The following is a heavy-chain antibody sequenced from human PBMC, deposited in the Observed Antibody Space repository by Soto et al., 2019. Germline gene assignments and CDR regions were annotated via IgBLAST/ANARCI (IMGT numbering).Heavy chain of an antibody. CDR3: ARLCMPVTTWEAFDI. J-gene: IGHJ3*02. CDR2: IYPGDSDT. Sequence: PGESLKISCKGSGYIFISYWIAWVLQIPGKGLEWMGIIYPGDSDTRYGPSLQGQVTFSADKSTTTAYLQWNTLKASDTAMYYCARLCMPVTTWEAFDIWGQGTRVTV. V-gene: IGHV5-51*01. D-gene: IGHD4-17*01. CDR1: GYIFISYW.